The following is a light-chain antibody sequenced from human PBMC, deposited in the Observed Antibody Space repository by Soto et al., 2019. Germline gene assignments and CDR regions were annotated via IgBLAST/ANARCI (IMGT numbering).Light chain of an antibody. CDR2: DVT. J-gene: IGLJ2*01. V-gene: IGLV2-14*03. Sequence: QSALTQPASVSESPGQSITIPCTGTSSDVGGYNYVSWYQQYPGKAPKLIIYDVTNRPSGVSNRFSGSKSGNTASLTISGLQAEDEANYYCSSYTGSSPLVVFGGGTKLTVL. CDR3: SSYTGSSPLVV. CDR1: SSDVGGYNY.